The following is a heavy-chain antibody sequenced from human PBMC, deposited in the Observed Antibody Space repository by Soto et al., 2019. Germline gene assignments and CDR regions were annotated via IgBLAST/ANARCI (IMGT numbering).Heavy chain of an antibody. D-gene: IGHD7-27*01. CDR3: ARKAWVRFDY. CDR2: VFHTGNT. V-gene: IGHV4-4*02. J-gene: IGHJ4*02. Sequence: SEALSRTCADSGDSSISRVWWTWVRQPPGKGLEWIGEVFHTGNTNYNPSLKSRVTMSVDKSTNEFSLKVTSVTAADTAIYYCARKAWVRFDYWGQGALVTVSS. CDR1: GDSSISRVW.